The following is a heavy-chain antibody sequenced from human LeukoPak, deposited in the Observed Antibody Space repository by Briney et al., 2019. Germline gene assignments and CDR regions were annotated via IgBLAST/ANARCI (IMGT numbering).Heavy chain of an antibody. V-gene: IGHV4-30-4*08. D-gene: IGHD6-13*01. Sequence: SQTLSLTCTVSGGSISSGDYYWSWIRQPPGKGLEWIGYIYYSGSTYYTSSLKSRVTISVDTSKNQFSLKLSSVTAADTAVYYCARVSSSYPDYWGQGTLVTVSS. CDR2: IYYSGST. CDR1: GGSISSGDYY. J-gene: IGHJ4*02. CDR3: ARVSSSYPDY.